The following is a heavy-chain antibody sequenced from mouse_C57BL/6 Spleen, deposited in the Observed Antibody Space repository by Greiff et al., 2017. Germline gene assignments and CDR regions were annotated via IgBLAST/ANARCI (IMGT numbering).Heavy chain of an antibody. D-gene: IGHD2-4*01. CDR2: ISYDGSN. J-gene: IGHJ1*03. V-gene: IGHV3-6*01. Sequence: EVQLQESGPGLVKPSQSLSLTCSVTGYSITSGYYWNWIRQFPGNKLEWMGYISYDGSNNYNPSLKNRISITRDTSKNQFFLKLNSVTTEDTATXYCARESDYDEYFDVWGTGTTVTVSS. CDR1: GYSITSGYY. CDR3: ARESDYDEYFDV.